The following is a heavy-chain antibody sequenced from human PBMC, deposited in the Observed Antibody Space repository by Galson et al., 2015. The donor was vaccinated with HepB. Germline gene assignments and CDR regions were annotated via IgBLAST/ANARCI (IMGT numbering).Heavy chain of an antibody. V-gene: IGHV1-69*13. CDR2: IIPIFGTA. CDR3: ARYRAAIGRYFDY. Sequence: SVKASCKASGGTFSSYAISWVRQAPGQGLEWMGGIIPIFGTANYAQKFQGRVTITADESTSTAYMELSSLRSEDTAVYYCARYRAAIGRYFDYWGQGTLVTVSS. CDR1: GGTFSSYA. D-gene: IGHD2-2*02. J-gene: IGHJ4*02.